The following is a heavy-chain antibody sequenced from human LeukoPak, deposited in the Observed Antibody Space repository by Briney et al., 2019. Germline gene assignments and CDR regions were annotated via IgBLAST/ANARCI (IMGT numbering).Heavy chain of an antibody. V-gene: IGHV4-34*01. Sequence: SETLSLTCAVYGGSLSGYYWSWIRQPPGKGLEWIGEINHSGSTNYNPSLKSRVTISVDTSKNQFSLKVNSVTAADTALYYCARGDCSSTICYSPMDVWGKGTTVTVSS. J-gene: IGHJ6*03. CDR3: ARGDCSSTICYSPMDV. CDR1: GGSLSGYY. CDR2: INHSGST. D-gene: IGHD2-2*01.